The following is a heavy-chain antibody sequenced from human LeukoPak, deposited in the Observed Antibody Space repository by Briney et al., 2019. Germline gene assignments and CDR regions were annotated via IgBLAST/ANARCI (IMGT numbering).Heavy chain of an antibody. CDR2: TYYRSKWFN. CDR1: GDSVSSNSTT. Sequence: SQTLSLTCAISGDSVSSNSTTWNWIRQSPSRGPEWLGRTYYRSKWFNDYAVSAKSRIIINPDTSENQFSLQLNSVTPEDTAVYYCARDTFISRWYGMDVWGQGTTVTVSS. CDR3: ARDTFISRWYGMDV. D-gene: IGHD3-3*02. J-gene: IGHJ6*02. V-gene: IGHV6-1*01.